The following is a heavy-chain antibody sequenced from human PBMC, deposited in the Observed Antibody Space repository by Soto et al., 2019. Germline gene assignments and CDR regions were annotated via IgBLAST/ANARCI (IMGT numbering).Heavy chain of an antibody. CDR2: IIPIFGTA. V-gene: IGHV1-69*13. CDR3: ASRDGSGYYYFDY. D-gene: IGHD3-22*01. Sequence: ASVKVSCKASGGTFSSYAISWVRQAPGRGLEWMGGIIPIFGTANYAQKFQGRVTITADESTSTAYMELSSLRSEDTAVYYCASRDGSGYYYFDYWGQGTLFTVSS. CDR1: GGTFSSYA. J-gene: IGHJ4*02.